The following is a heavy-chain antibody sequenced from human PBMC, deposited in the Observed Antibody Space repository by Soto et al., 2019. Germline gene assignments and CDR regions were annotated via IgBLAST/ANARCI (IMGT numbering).Heavy chain of an antibody. D-gene: IGHD4-17*01. Sequence: SQTLSLTCAISGDSVSSNSAAWNWIRQSPSRGLEWLGRTYYRSKWYNDYAVSVKSRITINPDTSKNQYSLQLNSVTPEDTAVYSFSRTAYGFERDCYFDPWGQGTLVTVSS. CDR1: GDSVSSNSAA. CDR3: SRTAYGFERDCYFDP. V-gene: IGHV6-1*01. J-gene: IGHJ4*02. CDR2: TYYRSKWYN.